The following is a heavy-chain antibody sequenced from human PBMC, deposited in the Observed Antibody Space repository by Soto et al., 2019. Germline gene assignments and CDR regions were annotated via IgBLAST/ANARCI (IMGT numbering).Heavy chain of an antibody. Sequence: EVQLVESGGGLVQPGGSLRLSCAASGFTFSSYWMSWVRQAPWKGLEWVANIKQEVSEKYYVDSVKGRFTISRDNAKDSLYLQMNSLRAEDTAVYYCARVLTGAFDYWGQGTLVTVSS. J-gene: IGHJ4*02. CDR3: ARVLTGAFDY. D-gene: IGHD3-9*01. V-gene: IGHV3-7*01. CDR1: GFTFSSYW. CDR2: IKQEVSEK.